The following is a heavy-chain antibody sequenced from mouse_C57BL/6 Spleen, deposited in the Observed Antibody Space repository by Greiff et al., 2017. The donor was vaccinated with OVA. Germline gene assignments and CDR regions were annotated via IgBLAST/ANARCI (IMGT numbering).Heavy chain of an antibody. CDR1: GYTFTSYW. D-gene: IGHD2-2*01. J-gene: IGHJ4*01. V-gene: IGHV1-61*01. CDR3: ARSSTMVTTTGDD. CDR2: IYPSDSET. Sequence: VKLQQPGAELVRPGSSVTLSCKASGYTFTSYWMDWVKQRPGQGLEWIGNIYPSDSETHYNQKFKDKATLTVDKSSSTAYMQLSSLTSEDSAVYYCARSSTMVTTTGDDWGQGTSVTVSS.